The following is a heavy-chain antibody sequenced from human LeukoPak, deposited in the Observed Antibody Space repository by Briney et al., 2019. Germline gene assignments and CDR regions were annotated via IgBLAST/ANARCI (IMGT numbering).Heavy chain of an antibody. CDR1: GGSISSYY. Sequence: SETLSLTCTVSGGSISSYYWSWIRQPPGKGLEWIGRIYTSGSTNYNPSLKSRVTISVDTSKNQFSLKLSSVTAADTAVYYCARDRMSSHSAFDIWGQGTMVTVSS. CDR3: ARDRMSSHSAFDI. D-gene: IGHD2-2*01. CDR2: IYTSGST. V-gene: IGHV4-4*08. J-gene: IGHJ3*02.